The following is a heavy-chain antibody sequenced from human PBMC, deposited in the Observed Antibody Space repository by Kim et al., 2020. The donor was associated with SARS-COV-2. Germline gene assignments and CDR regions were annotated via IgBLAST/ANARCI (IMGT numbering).Heavy chain of an antibody. Sequence: TYDDPSLKSRVTISVDTSKNQFSLKLSSVTAADTAVYYCARQLRANWFDPWGQGTLVTVSS. CDR3: ARQLRANWFDP. J-gene: IGHJ5*02. D-gene: IGHD3-16*01. CDR2: T. V-gene: IGHV4-39*01.